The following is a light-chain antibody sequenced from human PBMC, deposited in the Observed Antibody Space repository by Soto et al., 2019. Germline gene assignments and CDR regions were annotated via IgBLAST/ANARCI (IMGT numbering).Light chain of an antibody. V-gene: IGKV3-20*01. J-gene: IGKJ1*01. Sequence: DIVLTQSPGALSVSPGEIATLSFMASQSVSSTYLAWYQQKPGQAPRLLIYGASSRATGIPDRFSGSGSGTDFTLTISRLEPEDFAVYYCQQYDNSAWTFGQGTKVDIK. CDR1: QSVSSTY. CDR2: GAS. CDR3: QQYDNSAWT.